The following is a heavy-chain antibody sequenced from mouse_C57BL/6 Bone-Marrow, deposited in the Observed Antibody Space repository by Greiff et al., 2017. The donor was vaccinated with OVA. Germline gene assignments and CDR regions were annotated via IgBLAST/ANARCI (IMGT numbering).Heavy chain of an antibody. CDR2: ISSGGSYT. D-gene: IGHD2-1*01. CDR1: GFTFSSYG. J-gene: IGHJ1*03. V-gene: IGHV5-6*01. CDR3: ARDGKHWYFDV. Sequence: VQGVESGGDLVKPGGSLKLSCAASGFTFSSYGMSWVRQTPDKRLEWVATISSGGSYTYYPDSVKGRFTISRDNAKNTLYLQMSSLKSEDTAMYYCARDGKHWYFDVWGTGTTVTVSS.